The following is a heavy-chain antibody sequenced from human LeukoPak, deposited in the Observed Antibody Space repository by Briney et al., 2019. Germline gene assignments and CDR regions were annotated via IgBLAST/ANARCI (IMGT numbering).Heavy chain of an antibody. D-gene: IGHD3-22*01. J-gene: IGHJ3*02. Sequence: GGSLRLSCAASGFTFSSYWMHWVRQAPGKGLVWVSRIISDGSITTYADSVKGRFTISRDNAKNTLYLQMNSLRAEDTAVYYCARVVYYYDSSGYPGAFDIWGQGTMVTVSS. CDR2: IISDGSIT. V-gene: IGHV3-74*01. CDR1: GFTFSSYW. CDR3: ARVVYYYDSSGYPGAFDI.